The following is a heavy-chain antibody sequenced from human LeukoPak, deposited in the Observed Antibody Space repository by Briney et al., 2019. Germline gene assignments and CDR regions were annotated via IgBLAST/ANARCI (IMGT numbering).Heavy chain of an antibody. CDR2: IYPGDSDT. Sequence: GESLKISCKGSGYSFSSYWIGWVRQMPGKGLEWMWIIYPGDSDTRYSPSFQGQVTISADKSISTAYLQWRSLKASDSAMYYCARHPYYDFWSGYRNPDYWGQGTLVTVSS. CDR1: GYSFSSYW. J-gene: IGHJ4*02. V-gene: IGHV5-51*01. CDR3: ARHPYYDFWSGYRNPDY. D-gene: IGHD3-3*01.